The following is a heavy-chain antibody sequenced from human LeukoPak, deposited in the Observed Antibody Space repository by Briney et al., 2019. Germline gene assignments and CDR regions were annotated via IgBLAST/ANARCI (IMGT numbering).Heavy chain of an antibody. V-gene: IGHV3-23*01. J-gene: IGHJ4*02. Sequence: GGSLRLSCAASGFTFSSYAMSWVRQAPGKGLEWVSATSGSGGSTYYADSVKGRFTISRDNSKNTLYLQMNSLRAEDTAVYYCAKPKYQLLVNFDYWGQGTLVTVSS. D-gene: IGHD2-2*01. CDR1: GFTFSSYA. CDR2: TSGSGGST. CDR3: AKPKYQLLVNFDY.